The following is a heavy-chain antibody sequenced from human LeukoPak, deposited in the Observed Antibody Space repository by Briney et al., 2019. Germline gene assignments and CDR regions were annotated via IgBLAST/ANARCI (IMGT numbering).Heavy chain of an antibody. CDR2: IYYSGST. Sequence: PSETLSLTCTVSGGSISSGGYYWSWIRQHPGKGLEWIGYIYYSGSTYYNPSLKSRVTISVDTSKNQFSLKLSSVTAADTAVYYCARGDPVGYYYGMDVWGQGTTVTVSS. J-gene: IGHJ6*02. CDR1: GGSISSGGYY. V-gene: IGHV4-31*03. D-gene: IGHD2-21*02. CDR3: ARGDPVGYYYGMDV.